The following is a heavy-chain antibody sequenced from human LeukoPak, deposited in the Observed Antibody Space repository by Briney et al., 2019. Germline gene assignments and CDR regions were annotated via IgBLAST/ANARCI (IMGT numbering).Heavy chain of an antibody. CDR3: ARDLLQYCTNGVCYTANWFDP. CDR2: INPNSGGT. Sequence: ASVKVSCKASGYTFTGYYMHWVRQAPGQGLEWMGWINPNSGGTNYAQKFQGRVTTTRDTSISTAYMELSRLRSDDTAVYYCARDLLQYCTNGVCYTANWFDPWGQGTLVTVSS. CDR1: GYTFTGYY. V-gene: IGHV1-2*02. D-gene: IGHD2-8*01. J-gene: IGHJ5*02.